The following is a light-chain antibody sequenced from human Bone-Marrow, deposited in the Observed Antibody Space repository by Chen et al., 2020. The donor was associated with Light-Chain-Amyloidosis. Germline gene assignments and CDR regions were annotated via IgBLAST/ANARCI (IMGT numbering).Light chain of an antibody. CDR3: QVWDRSSDRPV. CDR2: DDS. CDR1: NIRSTS. Sequence: SYVLTQPSSVSVAPGQTATIACGGNNIRSTSVHWYQPPPGQAPLLFLYDDSDRPSGIPERLSGSNSGNTATLTISRVEAGDEADYYCQVWDRSSDRPVFGGGTKLTVL. V-gene: IGLV3-21*02. J-gene: IGLJ3*02.